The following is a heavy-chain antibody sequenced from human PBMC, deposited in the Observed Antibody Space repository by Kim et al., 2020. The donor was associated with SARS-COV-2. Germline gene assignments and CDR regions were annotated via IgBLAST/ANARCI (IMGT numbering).Heavy chain of an antibody. J-gene: IGHJ6*02. V-gene: IGHV3-30*01. Sequence: VKGRFTISRDNSKNTLYLQMNSLRAEDTAVYYCARALGYSTLTYYYGMDVWGQGTTVTVSS. D-gene: IGHD2-8*01. CDR3: ARALGYSTLTYYYGMDV.